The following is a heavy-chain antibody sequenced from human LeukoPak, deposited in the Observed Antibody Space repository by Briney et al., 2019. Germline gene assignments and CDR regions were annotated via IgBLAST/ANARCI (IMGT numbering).Heavy chain of an antibody. J-gene: IGHJ5*02. V-gene: IGHV4-34*01. CDR3: ARGPGYYDSSGYYYSNWFDH. D-gene: IGHD3-22*01. Sequence: PSETLSLTCAVYGGSFSGYYWSWIRQPPGKGLEWIGEINHSGSTNYNPSLKSRVTISVDTSKNQFSLKLSSVTAADTAVYYCARGPGYYDSSGYYYSNWFDHWGQGTLVTVSS. CDR2: INHSGST. CDR1: GGSFSGYY.